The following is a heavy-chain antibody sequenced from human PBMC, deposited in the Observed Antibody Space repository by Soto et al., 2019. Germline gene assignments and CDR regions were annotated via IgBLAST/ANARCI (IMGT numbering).Heavy chain of an antibody. V-gene: IGHV1-46*01. CDR2: INPSGGST. Sequence: ASVKVSCKAAGYTFTSYYMHWVRQAPRQGLEWMGIINPSGGSTSYAQKFQGRVTMTRDTSTSTVYMELSSLRSEDTAVYYCAREVVGATRDAYYYYGMDVWGQGTTVTVSS. J-gene: IGHJ6*02. CDR1: GYTFTSYY. CDR3: AREVVGATRDAYYYYGMDV. D-gene: IGHD1-26*01.